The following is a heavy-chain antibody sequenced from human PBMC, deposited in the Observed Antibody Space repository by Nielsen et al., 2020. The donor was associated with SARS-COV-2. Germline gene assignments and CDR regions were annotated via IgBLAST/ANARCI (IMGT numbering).Heavy chain of an antibody. D-gene: IGHD3-10*01. CDR3: AKRGYYYGSGVDY. V-gene: IGHV3-30*18. Sequence: VRQAPGKGLEWVAVISYDGSNKYYADSVKGRFTISRDNSKNTLYLQMNSLRAEDTAVYYCAKRGYYYGSGVDYWGQGTLVTVSS. CDR2: ISYDGSNK. J-gene: IGHJ4*02.